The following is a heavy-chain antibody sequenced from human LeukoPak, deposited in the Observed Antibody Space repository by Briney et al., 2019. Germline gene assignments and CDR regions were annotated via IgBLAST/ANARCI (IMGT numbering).Heavy chain of an antibody. D-gene: IGHD2-15*01. J-gene: IGHJ4*02. CDR2: ISSSQSTI. CDR1: GFTFSSYS. Sequence: GGSLRLSCAASGFTFSSYSMNWVRQTPGKGLEWVSYISSSQSTIYYADSVKGRFTISRDNAKNSLYLQMNSLRAEDTAVYYCARLYCSGGSCYSGEGDYWGQGTLVTVSS. V-gene: IGHV3-48*04. CDR3: ARLYCSGGSCYSGEGDY.